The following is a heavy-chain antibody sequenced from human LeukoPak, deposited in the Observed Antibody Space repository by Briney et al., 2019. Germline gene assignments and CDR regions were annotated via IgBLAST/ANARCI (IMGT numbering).Heavy chain of an antibody. CDR2: IYYSGST. CDR1: GGSISSYY. D-gene: IGHD1-26*01. Sequence: PSETLSLTCTVSGGSISSYYWSWIRQPQGKGLEWIGYIYYSGSTNYNPSLKSRVTISVDTSKNQFSLKLSSVTAADTAVYYCARVSGAERHSGSYYYYYYGMDVWGQGTTVTVSS. V-gene: IGHV4-59*01. J-gene: IGHJ6*02. CDR3: ARVSGAERHSGSYYYYYYGMDV.